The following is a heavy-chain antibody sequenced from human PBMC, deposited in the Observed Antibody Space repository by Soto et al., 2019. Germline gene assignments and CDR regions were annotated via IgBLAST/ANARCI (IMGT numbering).Heavy chain of an antibody. J-gene: IGHJ4*02. Sequence: QVPLVQSGAEVKKPGSSVKVSCKASGGTLSNYAISWVRQAPGQGHEWMGGIIPILATTKYAQKFQGRVTITADTSTSTAYMELSGLRSEDTAVYFCAREGFGGSYYGSWGQGTLVTVSS. V-gene: IGHV1-69*06. D-gene: IGHD1-26*01. CDR3: AREGFGGSYYGS. CDR2: IIPILATT. CDR1: GGTLSNYA.